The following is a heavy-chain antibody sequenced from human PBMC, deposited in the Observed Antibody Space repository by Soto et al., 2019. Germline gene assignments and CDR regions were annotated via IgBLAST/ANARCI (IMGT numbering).Heavy chain of an antibody. CDR1: GFTFSNAW. CDR2: IKSKTDGGTT. V-gene: IGHV3-15*07. Sequence: GGSLRLSCAASGFTFSNAWMNWVRQAPGKGLEWVGRIKSKTDGGTTDYAAPVKGRFTISRDDSKNTLYLQMNSLKTEDTAVYYCTTDSPLQKWFGDPWYYFDYWGQGTLVTVSS. J-gene: IGHJ4*02. CDR3: TTDSPLQKWFGDPWYYFDY. D-gene: IGHD3-10*01.